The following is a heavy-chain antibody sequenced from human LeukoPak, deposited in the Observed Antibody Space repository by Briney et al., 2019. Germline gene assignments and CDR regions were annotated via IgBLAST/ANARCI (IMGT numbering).Heavy chain of an antibody. CDR2: IYYSGST. CDR1: GGSISSYY. Sequence: SETLSLTCTVSGGSISSYYWSWIRQPPGKGLEWIGYIYYSGSTNYNPSLKSRVTISVDTSKNQFSLKLSSVTAADTAVYYCASELATPREDMDYYYYMDVWGKGTTVTVSS. V-gene: IGHV4-59*01. D-gene: IGHD2-15*01. J-gene: IGHJ6*03. CDR3: ASELATPREDMDYYYYMDV.